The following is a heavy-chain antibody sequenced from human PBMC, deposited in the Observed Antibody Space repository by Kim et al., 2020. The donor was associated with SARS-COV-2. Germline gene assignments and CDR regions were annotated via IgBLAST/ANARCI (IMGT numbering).Heavy chain of an antibody. CDR3: ARVLWFGESYFDY. V-gene: IGHV4-59*01. J-gene: IGHJ4*02. D-gene: IGHD3-10*01. Sequence: YNPTLKSRVTISVDTSKNQFSLKLSSVTAADPAVYYCARVLWFGESYFDYWGQGTLVTVSS.